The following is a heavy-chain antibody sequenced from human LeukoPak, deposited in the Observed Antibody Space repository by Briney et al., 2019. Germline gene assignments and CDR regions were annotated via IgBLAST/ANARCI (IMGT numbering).Heavy chain of an antibody. Sequence: SETLSLTCAVYGGSFSGYYWSWIRQPPGKGLEWIGEINHSGSTNYNPSLKSRVTISVDTSKNQFSLKLSSVTAADTAVYYCAGGRNDFWSGYYYSDYWGQGTLVTVSS. J-gene: IGHJ4*02. CDR1: GGSFSGYY. V-gene: IGHV4-34*01. CDR3: AGGRNDFWSGYYYSDY. D-gene: IGHD3-3*01. CDR2: INHSGST.